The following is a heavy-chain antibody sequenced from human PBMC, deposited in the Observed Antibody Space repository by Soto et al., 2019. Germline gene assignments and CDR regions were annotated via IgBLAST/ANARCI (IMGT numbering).Heavy chain of an antibody. CDR3: ARDRAGALYFDY. J-gene: IGHJ4*02. V-gene: IGHV4-31*03. CDR2: IYYSGST. D-gene: IGHD6-13*01. Sequence: QVQLQELGPGLVKPSQTLSLTCTVSGGSISSGGYYWSWIRQHPGKGLEWIGYIYYSGSTYYNPSLKSRVTISVDTSKNQFSLKLSSVTAADTAVYYCARDRAGALYFDYWGQGTLVTVSS. CDR1: GGSISSGGYY.